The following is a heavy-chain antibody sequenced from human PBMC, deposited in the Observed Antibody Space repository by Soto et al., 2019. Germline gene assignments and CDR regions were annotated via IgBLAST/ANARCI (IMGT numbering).Heavy chain of an antibody. J-gene: IGHJ4*02. CDR3: VKGVRAWWLRENYFDY. D-gene: IGHD5-12*01. Sequence: VGSLRLSCSASGFTFSSYAMHWVRQAPGKGLEYVSAISSNGGSTYYADSVKGRFTISRDNSKNTLYLQMSSLRAEDTAVYYCVKGVRAWWLRENYFDYWGQGTLVTVSS. V-gene: IGHV3-64D*08. CDR1: GFTFSSYA. CDR2: ISSNGGST.